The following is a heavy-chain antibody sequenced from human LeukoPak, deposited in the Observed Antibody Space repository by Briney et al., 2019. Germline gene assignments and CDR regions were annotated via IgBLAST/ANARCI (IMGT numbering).Heavy chain of an antibody. CDR2: ISYDGSNK. CDR3: ARDSLFTHSYGRYYYYYYYMDV. V-gene: IGHV3-30*04. CDR1: GFTFSSYA. J-gene: IGHJ6*03. Sequence: GGSLRLSCAAPGFTFSSYAMHWVRQAPGKGLEWVAVISYDGSNKYFADSVKGRFTISRDNSKNTLYLQMNSLRAEDTAVYYCARDSLFTHSYGRYYYYYYYMDVWGKGTTVTVSS. D-gene: IGHD5-18*01.